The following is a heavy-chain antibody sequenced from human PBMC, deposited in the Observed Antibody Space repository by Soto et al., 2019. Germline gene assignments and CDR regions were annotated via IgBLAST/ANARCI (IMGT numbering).Heavy chain of an antibody. D-gene: IGHD1-26*01. V-gene: IGHV6-1*01. J-gene: IGHJ4*02. Sequence: SHTLSLTCVISWNSVSSNSDAWNWISQSPSRGLEWLGRTYYRSKWYNDYAVSVKSRITINPDTSKNQFSLQLSCVTPEDTAVHYSARAGGAEGATEGTYDYWGQGTVVTVSS. CDR3: ARAGGAEGATEGTYDY. CDR1: WNSVSSNSDA. CDR2: TYYRSKWYN.